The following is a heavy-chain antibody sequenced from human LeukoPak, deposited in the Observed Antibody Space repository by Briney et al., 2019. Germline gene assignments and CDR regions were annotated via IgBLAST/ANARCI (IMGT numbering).Heavy chain of an antibody. Sequence: ASVKVSCKASGGTFSNYFFSWVRQAPGQGLEWMGWINPNSGGTNYAQKFQGRVTMTRDTSISTAYMELSRLRSDDTAVYYCARAVRGIDYWGQGTLVTVSS. V-gene: IGHV1-2*02. J-gene: IGHJ4*02. CDR3: ARAVRGIDY. CDR2: INPNSGGT. CDR1: GGTFSNYF. D-gene: IGHD3-10*01.